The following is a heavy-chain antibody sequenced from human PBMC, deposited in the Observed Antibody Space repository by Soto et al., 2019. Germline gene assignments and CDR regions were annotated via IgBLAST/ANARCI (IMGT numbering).Heavy chain of an antibody. J-gene: IGHJ4*02. D-gene: IGHD2-21*02. CDR2: IHPSGGGS. Sequence: ASVKVSCKSSGYPFNTYYLHWVRQAPGQGHERMGMIHPSGGGSTYAQKFLGRVTMTMDSSTSTVFMELTSLRSADTAVYYFARGGHIAVVTDSFDSWGQGTRVTVSS. CDR3: ARGGHIAVVTDSFDS. V-gene: IGHV1-46*02. CDR1: GYPFNTYY.